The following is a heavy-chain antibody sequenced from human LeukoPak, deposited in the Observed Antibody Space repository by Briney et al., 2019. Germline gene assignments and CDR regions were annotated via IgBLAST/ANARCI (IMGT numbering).Heavy chain of an antibody. V-gene: IGHV4-34*01. CDR1: GGSFSGYY. J-gene: IGHJ4*02. CDR2: INHSGST. Sequence: SETLSLTCAVYGGSFSGYYWSWIRQPPGKGLEWIGEINHSGSTNYNPSLKSRVTISVDTSKNQFSLKLSSVTAADTAVYYCASRPVLLWFGESHYWGQGTLVTVSS. CDR3: ASRPVLLWFGESHY. D-gene: IGHD3-10*01.